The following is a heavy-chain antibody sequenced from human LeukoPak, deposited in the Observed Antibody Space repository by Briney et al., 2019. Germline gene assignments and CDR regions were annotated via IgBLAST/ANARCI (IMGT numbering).Heavy chain of an antibody. V-gene: IGHV1-8*01. Sequence: GASVKVSCKASGYTFTSYDINWVRQATGQGLEWMGWMSPNSGNTGYAQKFQGRVTMTRNTSISTAYMELSSLRSEDTAVYYCARVGLQYYYYYYMDVWGKGTTVTVSS. CDR1: GYTFTSYD. CDR3: ARVGLQYYYYYYMDV. J-gene: IGHJ6*03. CDR2: MSPNSGNT.